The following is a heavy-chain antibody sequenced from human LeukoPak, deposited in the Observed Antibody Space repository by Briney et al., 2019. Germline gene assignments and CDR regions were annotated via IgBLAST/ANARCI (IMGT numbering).Heavy chain of an antibody. D-gene: IGHD6-19*01. CDR1: GDSISSTNYY. Sequence: SETLSLTCTVSGDSISSTNYYWGWIRQPPGKGLEWIGSIYYSGSTYYDPSLESRVTISVDTSKNQFSLKLSSVTAADTAVYYCATSGWYLLPGVYWGQGTLVTVSS. V-gene: IGHV4-39*01. CDR3: ATSGWYLLPGVY. CDR2: IYYSGST. J-gene: IGHJ4*02.